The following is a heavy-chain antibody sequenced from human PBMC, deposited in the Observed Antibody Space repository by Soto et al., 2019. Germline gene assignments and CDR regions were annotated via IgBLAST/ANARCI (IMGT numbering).Heavy chain of an antibody. CDR2: VSANADGT. CDR1: GFMFRNYA. V-gene: IGHV3-23*01. J-gene: IGHJ4*02. CDR3: SKGRLSFDF. Sequence: GSLILSCATSGFMFRNYAMNLVRQAPGKGLEWVSFVSANADGTFYADSVKGRFSISRDNSKNILYLQMNNLRVEDTAIYYCSKGRLSFDFWGPGTLVTVSS.